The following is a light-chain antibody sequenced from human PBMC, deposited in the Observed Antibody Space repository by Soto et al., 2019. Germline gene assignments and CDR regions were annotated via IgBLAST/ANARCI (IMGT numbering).Light chain of an antibody. Sequence: EIEMAQFPSPLAASLGGRGTISCRASQSISTWLAWYQQKPGKAPNLLIYDASSLESGVPSRFSGSGSGTEFTLSISSLQPDDFATYYCQQYDNYSWTFGQGTKVDIK. CDR2: DAS. CDR3: QQYDNYSWT. J-gene: IGKJ1*01. V-gene: IGKV1-5*01. CDR1: QSISTW.